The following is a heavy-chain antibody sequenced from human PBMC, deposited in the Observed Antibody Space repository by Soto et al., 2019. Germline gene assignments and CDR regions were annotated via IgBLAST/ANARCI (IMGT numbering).Heavy chain of an antibody. J-gene: IGHJ4*02. CDR3: ARSEMTYNWND. D-gene: IGHD1-1*01. Sequence: EVQLLESGGDLVQPGGSLRLACAASGFTFRGDAMSWVRQAPGKVLEWVSSISGSGEMTHYAESVKGRFTISRDNSKNTLYLQMESLRAEDTALYYCARSEMTYNWNDWGQGTLVTVSS. CDR1: GFTFRGDA. CDR2: ISGSGEMT. V-gene: IGHV3-23*01.